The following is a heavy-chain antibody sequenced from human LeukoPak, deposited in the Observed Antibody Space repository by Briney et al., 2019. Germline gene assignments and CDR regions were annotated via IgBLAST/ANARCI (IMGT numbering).Heavy chain of an antibody. Sequence: PSETLSLTCTVSGGSISSSSYYWGWIRQPPGKGLEWIGSIYYSGSTYYNPSLKSRVTISVDTLKNKFSLKLISVTAADTAVYYCARGTLYSGWSYYFDSWGQGTLVPVSS. J-gene: IGHJ4*02. CDR1: GGSISSSSYY. V-gene: IGHV4-39*07. CDR2: IYYSGST. D-gene: IGHD6-19*01. CDR3: ARGTLYSGWSYYFDS.